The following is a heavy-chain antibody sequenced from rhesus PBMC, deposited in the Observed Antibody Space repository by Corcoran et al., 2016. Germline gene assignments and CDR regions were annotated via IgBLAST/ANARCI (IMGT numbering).Heavy chain of an antibody. J-gene: IGHJ2*01. CDR1: GYFISSGYA. D-gene: IGHD3-28*01. V-gene: IGHV4-127*01. CDR3: ARDSYDSGFDV. Sequence: QVQLQESGPGLLKPPETLSLTCAVSGYFISSGYAWTWIRQPPGKGLEWIGNIGGSSDSTDYNPSLKSRVTISKDTSNNQFSLRLSSVTAADTAVYYCARDSYDSGFDVWGPGTPITISS. CDR2: IGGSSDST.